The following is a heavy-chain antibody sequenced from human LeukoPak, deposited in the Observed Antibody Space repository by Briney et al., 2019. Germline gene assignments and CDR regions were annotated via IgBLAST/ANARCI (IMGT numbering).Heavy chain of an antibody. Sequence: SETLSLTCTVSGGSISSYYWSLIRQPPGKGLEWIGYIYYSGSTNYNPSLKSRVTISVDTSKNQFSLKLSSVTAADTAVYYCARDSAADGIDYWGQGTLVTVSS. CDR2: IYYSGST. J-gene: IGHJ4*02. CDR3: ARDSAADGIDY. V-gene: IGHV4-59*01. D-gene: IGHD5-24*01. CDR1: GGSISSYY.